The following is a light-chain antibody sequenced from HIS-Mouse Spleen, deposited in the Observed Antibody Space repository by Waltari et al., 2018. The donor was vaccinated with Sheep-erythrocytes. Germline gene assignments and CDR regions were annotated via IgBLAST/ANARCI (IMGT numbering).Light chain of an antibody. V-gene: IGKV3-15*01. CDR3: QQYNNWLPYT. J-gene: IGKJ2*01. CDR2: GAS. Sequence: EIVMTQSPATLSVSPGERATLSCRASQSVSSNLPWYQQKPGQAPRLLIYGASTRATGIPARLSGSGSGTEFTLTISSMQSEDFAVYYCQQYNNWLPYTFGQGTKLEIK. CDR1: QSVSSN.